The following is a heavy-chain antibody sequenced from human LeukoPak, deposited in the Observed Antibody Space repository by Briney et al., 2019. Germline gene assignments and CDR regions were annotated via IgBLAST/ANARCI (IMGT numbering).Heavy chain of an antibody. CDR2: MNNDGRVI. Sequence: GGSLRLSCTVSGFTFNTYWMHWVRQAPGKGLVWVSRMNNDGRVITYADSVKGRFTIPRDNAKNPLYLQMNSLRAEDTAVYYCAREFEATGFWALDYWGQGTLVTASS. V-gene: IGHV3-74*01. CDR1: GFTFNTYW. J-gene: IGHJ4*02. CDR3: AREFEATGFWALDY. D-gene: IGHD3-16*01.